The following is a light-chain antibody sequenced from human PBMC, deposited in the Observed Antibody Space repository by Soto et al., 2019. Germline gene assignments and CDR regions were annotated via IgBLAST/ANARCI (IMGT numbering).Light chain of an antibody. V-gene: IGKV1-6*01. CDR3: LLDYSYFWA. Sequence: AIQVTQSPSSLSASVGDSVTITCRTSQGIRSALGWYQQKPGKVPKHLIYAASTLRSGVPSRFSGSGSGRDFTLTISSLQPEDFATYYCLLDYSYFWAFGQGTKVEVK. J-gene: IGKJ1*01. CDR2: AAS. CDR1: QGIRSA.